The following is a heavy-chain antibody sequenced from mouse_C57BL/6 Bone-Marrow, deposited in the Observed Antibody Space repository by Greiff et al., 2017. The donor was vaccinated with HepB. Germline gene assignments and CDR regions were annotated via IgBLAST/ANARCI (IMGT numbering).Heavy chain of an antibody. Sequence: EVKLMESGGGLVKPGGSLKLSCAASGFTFSSYAMSWVRQTPEKRLEWVATISDGGSYTYYPDNVKGRFTISRDNAKNNLYLQMSHLKSEDTAMYYCARSYYGSSPYYAMDYWGQGTSVTVSS. J-gene: IGHJ4*01. CDR3: ARSYYGSSPYYAMDY. CDR1: GFTFSSYA. CDR2: ISDGGSYT. D-gene: IGHD1-1*01. V-gene: IGHV5-4*03.